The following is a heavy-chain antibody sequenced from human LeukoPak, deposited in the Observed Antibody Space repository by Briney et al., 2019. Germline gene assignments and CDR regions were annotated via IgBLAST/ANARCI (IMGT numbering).Heavy chain of an antibody. D-gene: IGHD6-13*01. V-gene: IGHV7-4-1*02. CDR1: GYTFTSYA. CDR3: AGSGIAARDAFDI. Sequence: GASVKVSCKASGYTFTSYAMNWVRQAPGQGLEWMGWINTNTGNPTYAQGFTGRFVFSLDTSVSTAYLQISSLKAEDTAMYYCAGSGIAARDAFDIWGQRTMVTVSS. J-gene: IGHJ3*02. CDR2: INTNTGNP.